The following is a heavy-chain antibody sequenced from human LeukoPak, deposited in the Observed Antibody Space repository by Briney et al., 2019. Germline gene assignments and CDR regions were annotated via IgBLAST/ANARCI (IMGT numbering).Heavy chain of an antibody. CDR2: ISISSGYI. V-gene: IGHV3-21*01. CDR3: ARVWHGSDK. D-gene: IGHD3-10*01. Sequence: GGSLRLSCAASGFTFSNYRMNWVRQAPGKGLEWVSSISISSGYIYYADSVKGRFTVSRYNARNSLYLQMDSLRAEDTAVYFCARVWHGSDKWGQGSLVTVSS. CDR1: GFTFSNYR. J-gene: IGHJ4*02.